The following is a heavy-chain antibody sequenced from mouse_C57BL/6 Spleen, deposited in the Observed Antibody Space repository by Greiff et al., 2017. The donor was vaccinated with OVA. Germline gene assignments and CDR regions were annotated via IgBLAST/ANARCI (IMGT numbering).Heavy chain of an antibody. CDR2: IDPSDSYT. CDR3: ARKNWAYYFDY. V-gene: IGHV1-69*01. CDR1: GYTFTSYW. Sequence: QVQLKQPGAELVMPGASVKLSCKASGYTFTSYWMHWVKQRPGQGLEWIGEIDPSDSYTNYNQKFKGKSTLTVDKSSSTAYMQLSSLTSEDSAVYYCARKNWAYYFDYWGQGTTLTVSS. D-gene: IGHD4-1*01. J-gene: IGHJ2*01.